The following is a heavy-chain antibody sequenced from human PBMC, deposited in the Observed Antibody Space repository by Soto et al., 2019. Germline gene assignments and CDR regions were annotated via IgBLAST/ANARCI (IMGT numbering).Heavy chain of an antibody. CDR2: IWYDGSNK. CDR3: AREIKYCSGGSCYYDY. D-gene: IGHD2-15*01. J-gene: IGHJ4*02. V-gene: IGHV3-33*01. Sequence: PGGSLRLSCAASGFTFSSYGMHWVRQAPGKGLEWVAVIWYDGSNKYYADSVKGRFTISRDNSKNTLYLQMNSLRAEDTAVYYCAREIKYCSGGSCYYDYWGQGTLVTVS. CDR1: GFTFSSYG.